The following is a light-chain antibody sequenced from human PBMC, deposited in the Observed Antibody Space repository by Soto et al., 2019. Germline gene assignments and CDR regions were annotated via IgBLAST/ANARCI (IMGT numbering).Light chain of an antibody. J-gene: IGLJ3*02. CDR3: QVWDSSSDHRV. CDR2: GDS. V-gene: IGLV3-12*02. CDR1: NIGSKP. Sequence: SYELTQPHSVSLATAQMAGITCEGNNIGSKPVHWYQQEPGQDPVLVICGDSNRPSGIPGRFSDSNPGNTATLAISRIEAGDEADYNCQVWDSSSDHRVFGGGTKVTVL.